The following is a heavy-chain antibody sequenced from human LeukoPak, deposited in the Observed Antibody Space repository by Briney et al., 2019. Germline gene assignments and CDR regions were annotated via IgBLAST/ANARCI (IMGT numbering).Heavy chain of an antibody. CDR2: IYYSGST. Sequence: SETLSLTCTVSGGSISSSSYYWGWIRQLPGKGLEWIGSIYYSGSTYYNPSPKSRVTISVDTSKNQFSLKLSSVTAADTAVYYCARTPLEMSTIVSDYWGQGTLVTVSS. CDR1: GGSISSSSYY. D-gene: IGHD5-24*01. V-gene: IGHV4-39*01. J-gene: IGHJ4*02. CDR3: ARTPLEMSTIVSDY.